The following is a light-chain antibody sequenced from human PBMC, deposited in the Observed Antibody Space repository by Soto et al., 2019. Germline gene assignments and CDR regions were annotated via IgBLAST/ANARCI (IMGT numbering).Light chain of an antibody. J-gene: IGKJ5*01. Sequence: EIVMTQSPATLSVSPGESATLSCRASQSVTSKLAWYQQKPGQAPRLLIYEVSTRATGVPDRFSGSGSGTEFTLDISSLQSEDFAVYYCQKYNTWPPITFGQGTRLEIK. CDR1: QSVTSK. V-gene: IGKV3-15*01. CDR3: QKYNTWPPIT. CDR2: EVS.